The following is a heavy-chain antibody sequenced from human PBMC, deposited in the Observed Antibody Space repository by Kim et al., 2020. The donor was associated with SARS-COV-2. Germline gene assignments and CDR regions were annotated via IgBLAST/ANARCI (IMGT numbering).Heavy chain of an antibody. CDR3: ARETRPPYGDFYYYYGMDV. Sequence: SETLSLTCTVSGGSVSSGSYYWSWIRQPPGKGLEWIGYIYYSGSTNYNPSLKSRVTISVDTSKNQFSLKLSSVTAADTAVYYCARETRPPYGDFYYYYGMDVWGQGTTVTVSS. CDR1: GGSVSSGSYY. D-gene: IGHD4-17*01. V-gene: IGHV4-61*01. J-gene: IGHJ6*02. CDR2: IYYSGST.